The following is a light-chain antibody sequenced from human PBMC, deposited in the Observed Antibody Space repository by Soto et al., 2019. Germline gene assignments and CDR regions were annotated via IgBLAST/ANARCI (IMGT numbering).Light chain of an antibody. Sequence: DIQMSQSPSTLSASAGDTVTISCRASRSLTRWLAWYQQKPGKAPELLIYETSILQSGVPSRFSAGGSGTDFTLTYSGLQHDDSATYYCHQYSTFWTFGQGNRVELK. V-gene: IGKV1-5*03. J-gene: IGKJ1*01. CDR1: RSLTRW. CDR2: ETS. CDR3: HQYSTFWT.